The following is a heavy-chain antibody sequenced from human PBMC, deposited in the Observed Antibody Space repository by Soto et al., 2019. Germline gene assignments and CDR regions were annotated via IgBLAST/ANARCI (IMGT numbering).Heavy chain of an antibody. J-gene: IGHJ4*01. CDR1: GGSFSVYY. D-gene: IGHD1-20*01. Sequence: SETLSLTCAVYGGSFSVYYWGWIRQPPGQGLEWIGTIYYSGSAYYNPSLKSRVTISVDTSKNQFSLKLSPVTAADTAVYYCARYISGDGYRFDYWGHGPLVTVSS. V-gene: IGHV4-34*01. CDR3: ARYISGDGYRFDY. CDR2: IYYSGSA.